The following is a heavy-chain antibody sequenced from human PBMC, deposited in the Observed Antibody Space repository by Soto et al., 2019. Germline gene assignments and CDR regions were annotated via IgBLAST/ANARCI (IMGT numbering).Heavy chain of an antibody. CDR2: IYYSGST. Sequence: ETLSLTCAVYGGSFSGYYWSWIRQPPGKGLEWIGSIYYSGSTYYNPSLKSRVTISVDTSKNQFSLKLSSVTAADTAVYYRARTETMTGFDYWGQGTLVTVSS. V-gene: IGHV4-34*01. J-gene: IGHJ4*02. CDR3: ARTETMTGFDY. CDR1: GGSFSGYY.